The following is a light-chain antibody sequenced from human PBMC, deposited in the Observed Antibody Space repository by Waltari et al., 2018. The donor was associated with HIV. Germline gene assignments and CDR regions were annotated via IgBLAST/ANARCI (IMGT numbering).Light chain of an antibody. CDR1: QTITSNY. CDR3: HQYGETSYT. V-gene: IGKV3-20*01. J-gene: IGKJ2*01. Sequence: IVLTQSPGTLSLSPGERVRLSCRASQTITSNYLAWFQQKPGQAPRLLIYGASNRATGIPDRFRGSGSETDFTLTISRLEPEDFAVYYCHQYGETSYTFGQGTKLEIK. CDR2: GAS.